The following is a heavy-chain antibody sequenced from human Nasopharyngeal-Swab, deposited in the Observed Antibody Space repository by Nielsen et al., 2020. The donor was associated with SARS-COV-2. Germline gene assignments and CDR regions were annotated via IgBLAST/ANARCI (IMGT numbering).Heavy chain of an antibody. J-gene: IGHJ4*02. CDR1: GLTFDDYA. D-gene: IGHD3-22*01. V-gene: IGHV3-9*01. Sequence: SLKISCAASGLTFDDYAMHWVRQAPGKGLEWVSGISWNSGSIGYADSVKGRFTISRDNAKNSLYLQMNSLRAEDTALYYCASSINYDSSGYYDYWGQGTLVTVSS. CDR3: ASSINYDSSGYYDY. CDR2: ISWNSGSI.